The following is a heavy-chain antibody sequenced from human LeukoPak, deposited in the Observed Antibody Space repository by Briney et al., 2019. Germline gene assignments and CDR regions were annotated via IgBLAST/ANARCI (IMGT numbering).Heavy chain of an antibody. CDR1: GYSISSGYY. Sequence: SETLSLTCTVSGYSISSGYYWGWIRQPPGKGLEWIGSIYHSGSTYYNPSLKSRVTISVDTSKNQFSLKLSSVTAADTAVYYCARDLKYYYDSGSSGMDVWGKGTTVTISS. CDR2: IYHSGST. CDR3: ARDLKYYYDSGSSGMDV. D-gene: IGHD3-10*01. J-gene: IGHJ6*03. V-gene: IGHV4-38-2*02.